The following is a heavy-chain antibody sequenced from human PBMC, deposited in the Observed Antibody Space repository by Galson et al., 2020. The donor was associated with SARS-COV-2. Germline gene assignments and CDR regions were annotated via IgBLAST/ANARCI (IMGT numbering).Heavy chain of an antibody. Sequence: GESLKISCVTSGFSFNTAWMNWVRQAPGKGLEWVGRLKSVADGGASDYASSVKGRFTISRDDSKRTLYLQMNNLKTEDTGVYYCTTGLRVATTGLWGQGTLVSVSS. CDR1: GFSFNTAW. V-gene: IGHV3-15*07. CDR2: LKSVADGGAS. CDR3: TTGLRVATTGL. D-gene: IGHD3-10*01. J-gene: IGHJ4*02.